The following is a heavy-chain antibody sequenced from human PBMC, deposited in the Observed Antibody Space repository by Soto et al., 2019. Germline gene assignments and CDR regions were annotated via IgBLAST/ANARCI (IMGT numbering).Heavy chain of an antibody. V-gene: IGHV4-61*01. J-gene: IGHJ4*02. CDR3: ARVLVGATWDY. Sequence: QVQLQESGPGLVKPSETLSLTCTVCGGSVSSGSYYWSWIRQPPGKGLEWIGYIYYSGSTNYNPSLKSRVTISVDTSKNQFSLKLSSVTAADTAVYYCARVLVGATWDYWGQGTLVTLSS. CDR1: GGSVSSGSYY. CDR2: IYYSGST. D-gene: IGHD1-26*01.